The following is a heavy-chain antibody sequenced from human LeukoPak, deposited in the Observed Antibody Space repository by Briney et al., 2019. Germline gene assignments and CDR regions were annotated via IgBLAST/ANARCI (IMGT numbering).Heavy chain of an antibody. V-gene: IGHV4-59*01. D-gene: IGHD2-2*01. Sequence: PSETLSLTCTVSGGSISSYYWSWIRQPPGKGLEWIGYIYYSGSTNYNPSLKSRATISVDTSKNQFSLRLSSVTAADTAVYYCARVGYCSSTSCYLDEYGMDVWGQGTTVTVSS. J-gene: IGHJ6*02. CDR2: IYYSGST. CDR3: ARVGYCSSTSCYLDEYGMDV. CDR1: GGSISSYY.